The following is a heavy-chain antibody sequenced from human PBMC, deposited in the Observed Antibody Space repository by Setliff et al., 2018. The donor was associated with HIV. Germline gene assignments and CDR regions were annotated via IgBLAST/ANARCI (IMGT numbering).Heavy chain of an antibody. D-gene: IGHD2-8*01. CDR3: ARVFPPIRGAPFGVPPGVFDI. J-gene: IGHJ3*02. Sequence: SETLSLTCSVPGGSMSPYYWSWIRQPAGKGLEWIGRLYPSGSTIYNPSLRSRVTLSVDTSKNQFSLKLSSVTAADTAVYYCARVFPPIRGAPFGVPPGVFDIWGQGSMVTVSS. CDR1: GGSMSPYY. CDR2: LYPSGST. V-gene: IGHV4-4*07.